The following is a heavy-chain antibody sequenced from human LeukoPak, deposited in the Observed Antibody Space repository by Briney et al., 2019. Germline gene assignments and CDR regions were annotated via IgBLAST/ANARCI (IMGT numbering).Heavy chain of an antibody. J-gene: IGHJ5*02. D-gene: IGHD3-16*01. Sequence: SETLSLTCTVSGYSISSGYYWGWIRQPPGKGLEWIGSIYHSGSTNYNPSLKSRVTISVDTSKNQFSLKLSSVTAADTAVYYCARSRGIFDPWGQGTLVTVSS. V-gene: IGHV4-38-2*02. CDR2: IYHSGST. CDR3: ARSRGIFDP. CDR1: GYSISSGYY.